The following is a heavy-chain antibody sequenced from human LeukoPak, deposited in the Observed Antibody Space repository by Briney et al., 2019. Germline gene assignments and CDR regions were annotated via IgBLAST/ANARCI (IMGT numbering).Heavy chain of an antibody. CDR2: IYSGDTT. CDR3: ARTGSSGWYEGPYYGMDV. Sequence: GGSLRLSCAASGFTVSGNYMSWVRQAPGKGLEWVSVIYSGDTTYYADSVKGRFTISRDNSKNTLYLQMNSLRAEDTAVYYCARTGSSGWYEGPYYGMDVWGQGTTVTVSS. V-gene: IGHV3-53*05. CDR1: GFTVSGNY. J-gene: IGHJ6*02. D-gene: IGHD6-19*01.